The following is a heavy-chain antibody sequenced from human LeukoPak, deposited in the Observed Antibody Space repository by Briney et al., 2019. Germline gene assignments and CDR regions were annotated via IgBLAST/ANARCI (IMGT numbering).Heavy chain of an antibody. Sequence: GGSLRLSCAAPGFTFSSYWMHWVRQAPAKGLVWVSRINSDGSSTSYADSVKGRFTISRDNAKNTLYLQMNSLRAEDTAVYYCARDRAPDDASDIWGQGTMVTVSS. CDR1: GFTFSSYW. V-gene: IGHV3-74*01. CDR2: INSDGSST. CDR3: ARDRAPDDASDI. J-gene: IGHJ3*02.